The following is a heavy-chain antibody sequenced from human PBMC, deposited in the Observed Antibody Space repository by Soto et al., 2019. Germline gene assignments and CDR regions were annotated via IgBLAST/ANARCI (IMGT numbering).Heavy chain of an antibody. D-gene: IGHD5-18*01. CDR3: ARDTGYSYGHDAFDI. CDR2: FSGPGGGT. V-gene: IGHV3-23*01. CDR1: GFTFSRYA. J-gene: IGHJ3*02. Sequence: PGGSLRLSCAASGFTFSRYAMSWVRQAPGKGLEWVSTFSGPGGGTYYADSVKGRFTISRDNFKSSLYLQMNSLRAEDTAVYYCARDTGYSYGHDAFDIWGQGTMVTVSS.